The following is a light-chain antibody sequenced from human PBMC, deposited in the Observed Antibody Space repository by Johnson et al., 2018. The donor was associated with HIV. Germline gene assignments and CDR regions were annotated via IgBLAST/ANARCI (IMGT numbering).Light chain of an antibody. V-gene: IGLV1-44*01. Sequence: QSVLTQAPSASGTPGQRVTISCSGSSSNIGSKTVKWYQQLPGTAPKLLIYSNNQRPSGVPDRFSGSKSGTSASLAISGLQSEDEADYYCGTWDSSLSAGFFGTGTKVTVL. J-gene: IGLJ1*01. CDR2: SNN. CDR1: SSNIGSKT. CDR3: GTWDSSLSAGF.